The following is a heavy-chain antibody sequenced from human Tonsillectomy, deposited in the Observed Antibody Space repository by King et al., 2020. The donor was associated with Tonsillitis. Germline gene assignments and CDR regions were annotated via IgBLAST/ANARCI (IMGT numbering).Heavy chain of an antibody. D-gene: IGHD5-24*01. CDR3: ARDQGMATHGDFDS. V-gene: IGHV1-69*01. CDR2: IIPMFASA. CDR1: VGTFSNSA. Sequence: QLVQSGAEVKKPGSSVKVSCKASVGTFSNSAISWVRQAPGQGLEWMGGIIPMFASASYAQNFQGRVTLTADESTSTAYMELSSLKPEDTAVYYCARDQGMATHGDFDSWGQGPLVTVSS. J-gene: IGHJ4*02.